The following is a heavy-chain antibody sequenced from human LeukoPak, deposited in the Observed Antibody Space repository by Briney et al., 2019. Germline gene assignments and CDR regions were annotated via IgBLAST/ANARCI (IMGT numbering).Heavy chain of an antibody. CDR1: GGSFSGYY. J-gene: IGHJ4*02. CDR2: INHSGST. Sequence: PSETLSLTCAVYGGSFSGYYWSWIRQPPGKGLEWIGEINHSGSTNYNPSLKSRVTISVDTSKNQFSLKLSSVTAADTAVYYCARGSRYYGSGSYPIKRRCYFDYWGQGTLVTVSP. V-gene: IGHV4-34*01. CDR3: ARGSRYYGSGSYPIKRRCYFDY. D-gene: IGHD3-10*01.